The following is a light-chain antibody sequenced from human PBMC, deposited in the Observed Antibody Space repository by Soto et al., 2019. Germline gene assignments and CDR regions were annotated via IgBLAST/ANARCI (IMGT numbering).Light chain of an antibody. V-gene: IGKV3-20*01. J-gene: IGKJ1*01. CDR3: QQYGSSPRT. Sequence: EIVLTQSPGTLSLSPGEGATLSCRASQSVSSTYLAWYQQKPGQAPRLLIYGSSSRATGIPYRFSGSGSGTDFTRTISRLEPEDFAVYYCQQYGSSPRTFGQGTKVEIK. CDR1: QSVSSTY. CDR2: GSS.